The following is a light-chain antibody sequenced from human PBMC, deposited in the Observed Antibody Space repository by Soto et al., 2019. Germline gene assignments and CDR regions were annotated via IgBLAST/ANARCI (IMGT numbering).Light chain of an antibody. Sequence: QSVLTQPASVSGSPGQSITISCTGTSSDVGGYNLVSWYQQHPGKAPKLMIFEGSKRPLGVSNRFSGSKSGNTASLTVSGLQAVDEADYYCFSYAGSSSFDVFGTGTKVTVL. V-gene: IGLV2-23*03. J-gene: IGLJ1*01. CDR1: SSDVGGYNL. CDR3: FSYAGSSSFDV. CDR2: EGS.